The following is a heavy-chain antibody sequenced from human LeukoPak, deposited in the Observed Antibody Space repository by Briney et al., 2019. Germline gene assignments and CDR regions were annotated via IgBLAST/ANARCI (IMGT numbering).Heavy chain of an antibody. CDR3: ARASSGNWFDP. V-gene: IGHV1-2*02. D-gene: IGHD6-6*01. CDR2: INPNSGGT. Sequence: ASVKVSCKASGYTFTGYYMHWVRQAPGQGLEWMGWINPNSGGTSYAQKFQGRVTMTRDTSISTAYMELSRLRSDDTAVYYCARASSGNWFDPWGQGTLVTVSS. J-gene: IGHJ5*02. CDR1: GYTFTGYY.